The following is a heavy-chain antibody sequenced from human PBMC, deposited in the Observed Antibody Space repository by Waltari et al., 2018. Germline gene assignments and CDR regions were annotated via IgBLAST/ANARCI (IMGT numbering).Heavy chain of an antibody. Sequence: QVQLVESGGGVVQPGRSLRLSCAASGFTCRNFGMHWVRQAPGKGLEWVAVIWYDGSNKYYADSVKGRFTISRDNSKNTLYLQMNSLRADDTAVYYCATPYAMDVWGQGTTVTVSS. V-gene: IGHV3-33*01. CDR1: GFTCRNFG. CDR2: IWYDGSNK. CDR3: ATPYAMDV. J-gene: IGHJ6*02.